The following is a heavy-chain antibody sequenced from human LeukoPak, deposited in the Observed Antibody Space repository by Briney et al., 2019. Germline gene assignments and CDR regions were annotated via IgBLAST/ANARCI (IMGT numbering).Heavy chain of an antibody. J-gene: IGHJ4*02. CDR1: GGSFSGYY. D-gene: IGHD3-22*01. V-gene: IGHV4-34*01. CDR2: INHSGST. Sequence: SETLSLTCAVYGGSFSGYYWSWIRQPPGKGLEWIGEINHSGSTNYNPSLKSRVTISVDTSKNQFSLKLSSVTAADTAVYYCARGSSGYLQREPFDYWGQGTLVTVSS. CDR3: ARGSSGYLQREPFDY.